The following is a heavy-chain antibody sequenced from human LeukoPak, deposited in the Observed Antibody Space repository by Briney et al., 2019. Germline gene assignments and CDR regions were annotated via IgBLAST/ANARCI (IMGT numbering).Heavy chain of an antibody. D-gene: IGHD1-7*01. CDR2: IKQDGSEK. CDR1: GFTFSSYW. J-gene: IGHJ6*03. Sequence: GGSLRLSCAASGFTFSSYWMSWVRQAPGKGLEWVANIKQDGSEKYYVDSVKGRFTISRDNAKNSLYLQMNSLRAEDTAVYYCARDARITGTTIEGRYYYYMDVWGKGTTVTVSS. V-gene: IGHV3-7*01. CDR3: ARDARITGTTIEGRYYYYMDV.